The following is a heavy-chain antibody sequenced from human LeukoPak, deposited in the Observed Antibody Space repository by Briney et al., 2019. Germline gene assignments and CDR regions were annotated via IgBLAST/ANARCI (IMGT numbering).Heavy chain of an antibody. J-gene: IGHJ4*02. V-gene: IGHV5-51*01. CDR3: ARSPIGYFDWLALYY. CDR2: IYYDDSET. Sequence: AGESLKISCKGGGYSFTNYWIVWVRQMPGKGLEWMGVIYYDDSETQYSPSFQGQVTISADKSISTAYLQWSSLKASDTAMYYCARSPIGYFDWLALYYWGQGTLVTVSS. CDR1: GYSFTNYW. D-gene: IGHD3-9*01.